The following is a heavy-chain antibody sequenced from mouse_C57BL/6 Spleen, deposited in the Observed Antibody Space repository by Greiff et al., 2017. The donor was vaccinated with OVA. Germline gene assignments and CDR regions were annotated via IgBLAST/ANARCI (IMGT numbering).Heavy chain of an antibody. CDR3: ARDGSNYVGDAMDY. J-gene: IGHJ4*01. D-gene: IGHD2-5*01. CDR2: IYPSDSET. CDR1: GYTFTSYW. Sequence: VQLQQPGAELVRPGSSVKLSCKASGYTFTSYWMDWVKQRPGQGLEWIGNIYPSDSETHYNQKFKDKATLTVDKSSSTAYMQLSSLTSEDSAVYYCARDGSNYVGDAMDYWGQGTSVTVSS. V-gene: IGHV1-61*01.